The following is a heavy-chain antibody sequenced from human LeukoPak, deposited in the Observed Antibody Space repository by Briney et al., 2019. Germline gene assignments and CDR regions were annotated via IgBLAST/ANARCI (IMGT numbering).Heavy chain of an antibody. V-gene: IGHV3-7*01. CDR1: GFTFSSFW. Sequence: GGSLRLSCGASGFTFSSFWMSWVRQAPGKGLEWVANIGRDGSETDYVDSVQGRFTISRDNTKNSLYLQMNSLRAEDTAVYYCARDLSFGDDYYYYYMDVWGKGTTVTVSS. CDR3: ARDLSFGDDYYYYYMDV. D-gene: IGHD3-10*01. CDR2: IGRDGSET. J-gene: IGHJ6*03.